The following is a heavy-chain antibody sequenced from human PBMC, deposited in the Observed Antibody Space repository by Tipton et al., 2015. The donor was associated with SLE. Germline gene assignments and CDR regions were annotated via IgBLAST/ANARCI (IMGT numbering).Heavy chain of an antibody. J-gene: IGHJ5*02. Sequence: TLSLTCTVSGGSTSGGNYYWDWIRHPPGKGPEWIGRITNNGNTYYTPSLRSRVTMSVDTSKNNFSLTLSSVTAADTAGYYCARHDTHSGQNWFDPWGQGTLVTVSS. CDR1: GGSTSGGNYY. CDR3: ARHDTHSGQNWFDP. V-gene: IGHV4-39*01. CDR2: ITNNGNT. D-gene: IGHD1-14*01.